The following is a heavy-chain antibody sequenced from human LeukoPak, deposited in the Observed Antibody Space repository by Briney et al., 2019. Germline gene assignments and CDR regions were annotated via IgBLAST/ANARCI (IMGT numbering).Heavy chain of an antibody. J-gene: IGHJ3*02. Sequence: SQTLSLTCAISGDSISGNRAAWNWVRPSPWRGLEWLGRTYYRATCTPGYGVSVKTLITINPDTSKNHVSLQLNSVTPEDTAIYYCARGFNEATPGAFDIWDQGTSVTVSS. CDR3: ARGFNEATPGAFDI. D-gene: IGHD2-8*01. V-gene: IGHV6-1*01. CDR2: TYYRATCTP. CDR1: GDSISGNRAA.